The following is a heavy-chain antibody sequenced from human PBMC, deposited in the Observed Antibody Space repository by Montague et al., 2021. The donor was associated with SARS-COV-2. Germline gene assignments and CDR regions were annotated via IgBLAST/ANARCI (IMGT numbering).Heavy chain of an antibody. CDR2: ITYDGIDK. V-gene: IGHV3-30*04. J-gene: IGHJ3*01. D-gene: IGHD3/OR15-3a*01. CDR1: GFIFSNFA. Sequence: SLRLSCAASGFIFSNFAFHWVRQAPGKGLEWVAIITYDGIDKFYADSVKGRFTISRDNSKNTLYLRMNSLTPEDTAIYYCARDRVPPDCGDAFDLWGHGTLVTGSS. CDR3: ARDRVPPDCGDAFDL.